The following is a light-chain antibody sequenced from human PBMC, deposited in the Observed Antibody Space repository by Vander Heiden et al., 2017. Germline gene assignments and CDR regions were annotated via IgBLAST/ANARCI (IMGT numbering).Light chain of an antibody. CDR2: YKSDSDK. CDR1: SVIHVGTNR. CDR3: MIWHSSAAV. J-gene: IGLJ7*01. Sequence: QAVLTPPSSLSASPGASASLTCTLRSVIHVGTNRINWYQQKPGSPPQYLLRYKSDSDKQQGDGGPSRFAGSKDASANAGILRISGLQSEDEADYYGMIWHSSAAVFGGGTQLTVL. V-gene: IGLV5-45*03.